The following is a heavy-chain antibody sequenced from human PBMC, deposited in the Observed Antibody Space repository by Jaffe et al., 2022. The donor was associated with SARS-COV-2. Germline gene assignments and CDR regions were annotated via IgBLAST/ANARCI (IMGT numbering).Heavy chain of an antibody. J-gene: IGHJ6*03. Sequence: QVQLQQWGAGLLKPSETLSLTCAVYGGSFSGYYWSWIRQPPGKGLEWIGEINHSGSTNYNPSLKSRVTISVDTSKNQFSLKLSSVTAADTAVYYCARGRFGGRGVNKLSYYYMDVWGKGTTVTVSS. D-gene: IGHD3-10*01. CDR2: INHSGST. CDR1: GGSFSGYY. V-gene: IGHV4-34*01. CDR3: ARGRFGGRGVNKLSYYYMDV.